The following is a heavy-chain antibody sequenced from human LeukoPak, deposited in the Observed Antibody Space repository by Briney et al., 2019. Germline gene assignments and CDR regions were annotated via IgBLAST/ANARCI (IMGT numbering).Heavy chain of an antibody. CDR1: GFAFSRSW. CDR3: AREWIQLWPYYDY. J-gene: IGHJ4*02. CDR2: IKQDGSEK. Sequence: GGSLRLSCVASGFAFSRSWMSWVRQAPGKGLEWVANIKQDGSEKYYVDSVKGRFTISRDNAKNSLHLQMNSLRAEDTAVYYCAREWIQLWPYYDYWGQGTLVTVSS. V-gene: IGHV3-7*01. D-gene: IGHD5-18*01.